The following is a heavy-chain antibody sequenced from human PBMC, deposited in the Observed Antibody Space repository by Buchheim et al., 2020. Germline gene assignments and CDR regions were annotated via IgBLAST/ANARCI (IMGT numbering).Heavy chain of an antibody. CDR1: GGSISTYY. V-gene: IGHV4-59*08. Sequence: QVQLQESGPGLVKPSETLSLTCTVSGGSISTYYWSWIRQPPGKGLEWIGYIYSSGITNYNPSLKSRVTISVDTPKNQFSLKLRSVTAADTAVYYCAPTLELETARWLDYWGQGTL. CDR2: IYSSGIT. D-gene: IGHD5-24*01. CDR3: APTLELETARWLDY. J-gene: IGHJ4*02.